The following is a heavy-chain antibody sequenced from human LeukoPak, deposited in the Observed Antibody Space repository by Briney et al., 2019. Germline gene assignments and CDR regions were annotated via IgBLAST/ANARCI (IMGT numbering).Heavy chain of an antibody. J-gene: IGHJ4*02. V-gene: IGHV3-48*03. D-gene: IGHD1-26*01. CDR2: ISTSGTTI. CDR1: RFTFSSYE. Sequence: GVTLRLSCAASRFTFSSYEVIWVPQAPGKGLECGSYISTSGTTIYHADSVKGRFTISRDNAKNSLYLQMSSLRAEETAIYYCARIVAATWDYWGQGTLVTVSS. CDR3: ARIVAATWDY.